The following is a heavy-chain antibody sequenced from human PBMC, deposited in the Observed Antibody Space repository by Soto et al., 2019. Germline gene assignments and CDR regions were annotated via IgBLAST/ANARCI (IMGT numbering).Heavy chain of an antibody. CDR3: TTDPHPGIAGY. D-gene: IGHD6-13*01. CDR1: GFTFSNNA. J-gene: IGHJ4*02. Sequence: GGSLRLSCVGSGFTFSNNAMHWVRQAPGKGLEWVAFISYAAPVKGRFTISRDDSKNTLYLQMNSLKTEDTAVYYCTTDPHPGIAGYWGQGTLVTVSS. V-gene: IGHV3-15*01. CDR2: I.